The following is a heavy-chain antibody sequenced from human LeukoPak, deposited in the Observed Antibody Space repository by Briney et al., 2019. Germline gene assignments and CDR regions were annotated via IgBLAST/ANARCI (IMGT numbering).Heavy chain of an antibody. CDR2: IRSKANSYAT. D-gene: IGHD2-8*01. J-gene: IGHJ6*03. CDR1: GFTFSGSA. V-gene: IGHV3-73*01. CDR3: ARMEGYCTNGVCYILPKHYYYYYMDV. Sequence: GGSLRLSCAASGFTFSGSAMHWVRQASGKGLEWVGRIRSKANSYATAYAASVKGRFTISRDNAKNSLYLQMNSLRAEDTALYYCARMEGYCTNGVCYILPKHYYYYYMDVWGKGTTVTVSS.